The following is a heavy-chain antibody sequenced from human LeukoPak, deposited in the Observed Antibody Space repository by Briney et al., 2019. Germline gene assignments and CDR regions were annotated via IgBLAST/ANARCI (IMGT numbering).Heavy chain of an antibody. CDR3: ARDLRLVPDYYYFDY. CDR1: GYTFTSYY. D-gene: IGHD6-19*01. CDR2: INPSGGST. Sequence: EASVKVSCKASGYTFTSYYMHWVRQAPGQGLEWMGIINPSGGSTSYAQKFQGRVTMTRDMSTSTVCMELSSLRSEDTAVYYCARDLRLVPDYYYFDYWGQGTLVTVSS. V-gene: IGHV1-46*01. J-gene: IGHJ4*02.